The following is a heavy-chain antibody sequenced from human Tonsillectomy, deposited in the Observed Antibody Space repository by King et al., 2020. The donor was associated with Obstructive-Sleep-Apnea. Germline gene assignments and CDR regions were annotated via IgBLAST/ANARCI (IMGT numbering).Heavy chain of an antibody. CDR2: ITSKSKNYAT. V-gene: IGHV3-73*02. J-gene: IGHJ5*02. CDR1: GFTFSDSS. Sequence: VQLVESGGGLVQPGGSLKLSCAASGFTFSDSSMHWVRQASGKGLEWVGRITSKSKNYATSYAASVEGRFTISRDDSKNTAYLQMNSLKTDDTAIYYCTRPLYYYGSGTYSPASDPWGQGTLVTVSS. D-gene: IGHD3-10*01. CDR3: TRPLYYYGSGTYSPASDP.